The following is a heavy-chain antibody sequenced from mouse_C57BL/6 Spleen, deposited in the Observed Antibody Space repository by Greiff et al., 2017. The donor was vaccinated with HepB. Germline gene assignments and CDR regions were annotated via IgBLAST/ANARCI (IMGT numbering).Heavy chain of an antibody. V-gene: IGHV1-52*01. J-gene: IGHJ2*01. CDR1: GYTFTSYW. Sequence: VKLQQPGAELVRPGSSVKLSCKASGYTFTSYWMHWVKQRPIQGLEWIGNIDPSDSETHYNQKFKDKATLTVDESSSTAYMQLSSLTSEDSAVYYCARGYYDYDGGDYWGQGTTLTVSS. D-gene: IGHD2-4*01. CDR3: ARGYYDYDGGDY. CDR2: IDPSDSET.